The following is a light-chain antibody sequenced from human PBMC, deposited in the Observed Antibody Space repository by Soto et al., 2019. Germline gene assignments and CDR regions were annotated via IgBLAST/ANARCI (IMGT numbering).Light chain of an antibody. V-gene: IGKV1-5*03. Sequence: QMTQSPSTLSASVGVRVTITCWASQSVGSWLAWHQQKAGRAPKVLVYKASSLQNGVPSRFSGSGSGTAVTLTISRLQPDDVATYFFQQYSRYPWTFGQGTKVQIK. J-gene: IGKJ1*01. CDR1: QSVGSW. CDR3: QQYSRYPWT. CDR2: KAS.